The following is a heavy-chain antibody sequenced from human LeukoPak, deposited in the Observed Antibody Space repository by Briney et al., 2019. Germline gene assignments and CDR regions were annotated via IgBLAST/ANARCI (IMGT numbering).Heavy chain of an antibody. J-gene: IGHJ4*02. CDR2: ISSSSSYI. Sequence: GGSLRLSCAASGFTFSSYSMNWVRQAPGKGLEWVSSISSSSSYIYYADSVKGRFTISRDNAKNSLYLQMNSLRAEDTAVYYCASRELGYCSGGSCYLDYWGQGTLVTVSS. V-gene: IGHV3-21*04. CDR1: GFTFSSYS. CDR3: ASRELGYCSGGSCYLDY. D-gene: IGHD2-15*01.